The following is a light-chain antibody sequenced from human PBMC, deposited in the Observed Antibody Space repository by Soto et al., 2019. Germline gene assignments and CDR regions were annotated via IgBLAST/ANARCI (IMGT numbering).Light chain of an antibody. CDR1: QSVRSW. J-gene: IGKJ4*01. CDR3: QQDDNFST. V-gene: IGKV1-5*03. Sequence: IELTQTPSSLSASVGDRVTMSFRASQSVRSWLAWYQQKPGKAPSLLIYKASSVASGVPSRFSGSGSGTEFTLTIISLEHDDFATCYSQQDDNFSTFGGGTKVDIK. CDR2: KAS.